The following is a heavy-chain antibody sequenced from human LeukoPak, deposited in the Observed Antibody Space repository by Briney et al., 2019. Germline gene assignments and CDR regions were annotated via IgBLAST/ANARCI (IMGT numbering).Heavy chain of an antibody. CDR3: ARERSYCSSTSCRSYYYYGMDV. CDR2: INPNSGGT. D-gene: IGHD2-2*01. Sequence: ASVKVSCKASGYTFTSYYMHWVRQAPGQGLEWMGWINPNSGGTNYAQKFQGWVTMTRDTSISTAYMELSRLRSDDTAVYYCARERSYCSSTSCRSYYYYGMDVWGQGTTVTVSS. CDR1: GYTFTSYY. J-gene: IGHJ6*02. V-gene: IGHV1-2*04.